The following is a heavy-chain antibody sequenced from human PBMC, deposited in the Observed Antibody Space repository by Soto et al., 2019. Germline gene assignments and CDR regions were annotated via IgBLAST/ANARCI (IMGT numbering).Heavy chain of an antibody. Sequence: ASVKVSCKASGYTFTSYGISWVRQAPGQGIEWMGWISAYNGNTNYAQKLQGRVTMTTDTSTSTAYMELRSLRSDDTAVYYCARDHVVRGVGKFDPWGQGTLVTVSS. V-gene: IGHV1-18*01. D-gene: IGHD3-10*01. J-gene: IGHJ5*02. CDR3: ARDHVVRGVGKFDP. CDR1: GYTFTSYG. CDR2: ISAYNGNT.